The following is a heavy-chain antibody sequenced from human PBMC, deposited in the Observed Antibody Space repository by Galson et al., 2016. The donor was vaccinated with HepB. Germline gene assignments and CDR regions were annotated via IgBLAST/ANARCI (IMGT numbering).Heavy chain of an antibody. V-gene: IGHV3-11*06. D-gene: IGHD6-25*01. CDR3: ARDRTSRAALDY. Sequence: SLRLSCAASGFTFSDFYMAWIRQAPGKGLEYVSHISSGGRDTNYADSVKGRFTISRDNAKKSLYLQMNSLRAEDTAVYYCARDRTSRAALDYWGQRTLVTVSS. CDR2: ISSGGRDT. CDR1: GFTFSDFY. J-gene: IGHJ4*02.